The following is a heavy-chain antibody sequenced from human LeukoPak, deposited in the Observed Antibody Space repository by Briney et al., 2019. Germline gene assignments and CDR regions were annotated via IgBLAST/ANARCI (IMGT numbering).Heavy chain of an antibody. CDR2: VYYSGST. Sequence: SETLSLTCSVSREFQTAYKWTWIRQSPGGGLEFIGYVYYSGSTVYNPSLSSRVTMPIDMSKKQFSLNLNFVTPADTAVYYCARVRGDYYLDVWGKGTSVTVYS. V-gene: IGHV4-59*01. CDR3: ARVRGDYYLDV. CDR1: REFQTAYK. D-gene: IGHD5-12*01. J-gene: IGHJ6*04.